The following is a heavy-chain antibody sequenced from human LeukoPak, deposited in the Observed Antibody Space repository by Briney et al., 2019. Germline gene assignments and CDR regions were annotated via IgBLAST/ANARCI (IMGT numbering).Heavy chain of an antibody. V-gene: IGHV4-59*12. CDR3: ARNYYDSSGYYYADY. Sequence: SETLSLTCTVSGGSISIYYWSWIRQPPGKGLEWIGYTYNSGSTNYNPSLKSRVTISVDTSKNQFSLKLSSVTAADTAVYYCARNYYDSSGYYYADYWGQGTLVTVSS. J-gene: IGHJ4*02. CDR2: TYNSGST. D-gene: IGHD3-22*01. CDR1: GGSISIYY.